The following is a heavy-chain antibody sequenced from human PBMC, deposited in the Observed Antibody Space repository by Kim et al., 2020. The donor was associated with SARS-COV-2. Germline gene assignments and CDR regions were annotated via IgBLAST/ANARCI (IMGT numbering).Heavy chain of an antibody. V-gene: IGHV4-31*02. J-gene: IGHJ4*02. Sequence: YNPSLKSRITISVDTSKSRLSLRLTSVTDADTAVYYCATEDYGGNKDYWGQGTLVTVSS. CDR3: ATEDYGGNKDY. D-gene: IGHD4-17*01.